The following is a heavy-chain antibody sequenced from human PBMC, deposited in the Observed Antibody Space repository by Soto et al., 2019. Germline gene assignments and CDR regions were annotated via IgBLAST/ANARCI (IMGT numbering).Heavy chain of an antibody. J-gene: IGHJ4*02. CDR2: IYTSGST. D-gene: IGHD6-19*01. V-gene: IGHV4-4*07. CDR1: GCSISSYY. CDR3: ARVGGDSSGWYLGFDY. Sequence: SETLSLTCPVSGCSISSYYSSWIRQPAGKGLEWIGRIYTSGSTNYNPSLKSRVTLSVDTSKNQFSLKLSSVTAADTAVYYCARVGGDSSGWYLGFDYWGQGTLVTVSA.